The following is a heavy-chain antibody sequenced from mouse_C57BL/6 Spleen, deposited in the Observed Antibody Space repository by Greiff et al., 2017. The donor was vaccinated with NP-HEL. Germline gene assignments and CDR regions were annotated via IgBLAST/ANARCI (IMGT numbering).Heavy chain of an antibody. D-gene: IGHD2-10*02. V-gene: IGHV5-4*01. J-gene: IGHJ4*01. CDR3: ARDKRYGNYVGAMDY. CDR1: GFTFSSYA. Sequence: EVHLVESGGGLVKPGGSLKLSCAASGFTFSSYAMSWVRQTPEKRLEWVATISDGGSYTYYPDNVKGRFTISRDNAKNNLYLQMSHLKSEDTAMYYCARDKRYGNYVGAMDYWGQGTSVTVSS. CDR2: ISDGGSYT.